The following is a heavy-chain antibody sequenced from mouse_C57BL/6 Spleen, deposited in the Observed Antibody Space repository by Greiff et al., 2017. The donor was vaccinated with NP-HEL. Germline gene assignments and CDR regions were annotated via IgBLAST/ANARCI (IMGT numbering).Heavy chain of an antibody. J-gene: IGHJ2*01. V-gene: IGHV1-15*01. CDR1: GYTFTDYE. CDR3: TRWGYGSSYNY. CDR2: IDPETGGT. Sequence: LVESGAELVRPGASVTLSCKASGYTFTDYEMHWVKQTPVHGLEWIGAIDPETGGTAYNQKFKGKAILTADKSSSTAYMELRSLTSEDSAVYYCTRWGYGSSYNYWGQGTTLTVSS. D-gene: IGHD1-1*01.